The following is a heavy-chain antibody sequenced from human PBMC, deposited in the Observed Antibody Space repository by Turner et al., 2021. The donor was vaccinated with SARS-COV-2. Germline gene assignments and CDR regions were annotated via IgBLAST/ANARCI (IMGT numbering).Heavy chain of an antibody. V-gene: IGHV4-39*01. Sequence: QLQPQESGPGLVKPSETLSRTSPVSGCSISSSIYYWGWIRPPPVKGLECIGSSYKSGHTFYNPSLMSRVTITVDTSKNHCSLKLSSVTAADTALYYCARHWELAASAYVARFDPWGQGTLVTVSS. CDR1: GCSISSSIYY. J-gene: IGHJ5*02. D-gene: IGHD6-13*01. CDR2: SYKSGHT. CDR3: ARHWELAASAYVARFDP.